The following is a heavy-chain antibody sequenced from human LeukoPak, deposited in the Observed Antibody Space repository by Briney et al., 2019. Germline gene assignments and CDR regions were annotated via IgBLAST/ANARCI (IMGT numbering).Heavy chain of an antibody. CDR1: GFTFSSYS. CDR2: IISSSRYI. D-gene: IGHD2-15*01. CDR3: ARERGREDCSGGSCPLDAFDI. J-gene: IGHJ3*02. V-gene: IGHV3-21*01. Sequence: GGSLRLSCAASGFTFSSYSMNWVRQAPGKGREWVSSIISSSRYIYYADSVKGRFTISRDNAKHSLYLQMNSLRAEDTAVYYCARERGREDCSGGSCPLDAFDIWGQGTMASVSS.